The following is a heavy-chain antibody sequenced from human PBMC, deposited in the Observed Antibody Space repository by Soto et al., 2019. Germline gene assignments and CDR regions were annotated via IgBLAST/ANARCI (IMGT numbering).Heavy chain of an antibody. J-gene: IGHJ4*02. V-gene: IGHV3-33*01. D-gene: IGHD3-10*01. CDR1: GFTFSTYG. CDR3: ARATDVGSGGTDF. Sequence: QVQLVESGGGVVQPGRSLRLSCVASGFTFSTYGMHWVRQAPGKGLEVRQAPGKGLEWVAVIWSAGSNKFYADSMKGRFTISRDNSKNTLYLQMNSLRAEDTAVYYCARATDVGSGGTDFWGQGTLVTVSS. CDR2: IWSAGSNK.